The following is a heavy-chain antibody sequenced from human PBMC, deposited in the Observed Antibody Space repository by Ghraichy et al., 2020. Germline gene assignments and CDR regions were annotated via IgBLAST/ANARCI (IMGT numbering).Heavy chain of an antibody. CDR3: ARRAGGYQYFYGLDV. CDR2: IYYSGTT. CDR1: GDSIISSSYY. J-gene: IGHJ6*02. V-gene: IGHV4-39*01. D-gene: IGHD2-15*01. Sequence: SKTLSLTCGVSGDSIISSSYYWDWIRQPPGKGLEWIGSIYYSGTTYYSPPLKTRVTVSIDTSKNQFSLRLKSVTATDTAVYYCARRAGGYQYFYGLDVWGQGTTVIVSS.